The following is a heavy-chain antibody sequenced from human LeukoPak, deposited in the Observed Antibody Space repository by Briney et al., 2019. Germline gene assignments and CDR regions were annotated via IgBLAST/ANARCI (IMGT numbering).Heavy chain of an antibody. V-gene: IGHV3-30*02. J-gene: IGHJ4*02. CDR3: AKSLSIAARPFDY. CDR1: GFTFSSYG. CDR2: IRYDGSNK. Sequence: PGGSLRLSCAASGFTFSSYGMHWVRQAPGKGLEWVAFIRYDGSNKYYADSVKGRFTISRDNSKNTLYLQMNSLRAEDTAVYYCAKSLSIAARPFDYWGQGTLVTVSS. D-gene: IGHD6-6*01.